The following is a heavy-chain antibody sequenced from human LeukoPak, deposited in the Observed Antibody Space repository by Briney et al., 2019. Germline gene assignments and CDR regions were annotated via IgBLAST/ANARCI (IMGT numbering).Heavy chain of an antibody. CDR1: GFTFDDYA. D-gene: IGHD4-17*01. CDR2: ISWNSGSI. J-gene: IGHJ4*02. V-gene: IGHV3-9*01. CDR3: AEDTYGDYSFDY. Sequence: GGSLRLSCAASGFTFDDYAMHWVRQAPGKGLEWVSGISWNSGSIGYADSVKGRFTISRDNAKNSLYLQMNSLSAEDTALYYCAEDTYGDYSFDYWGQGTLVTVSS.